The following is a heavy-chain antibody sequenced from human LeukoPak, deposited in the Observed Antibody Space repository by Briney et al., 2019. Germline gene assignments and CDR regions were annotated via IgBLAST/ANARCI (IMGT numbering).Heavy chain of an antibody. CDR3: ARQFTATSARYNWFDP. CDR1: GYSFTSYW. CDR2: IYPGDSDT. J-gene: IGHJ5*02. Sequence: GESLKISCKGSGYSFTSYWIGWVRQMPGKGLEWMGIIYPGDSDTRYSPSFQGQVTISADKSISTAYLQWSSLKASDTAMYYCARQFTATSARYNWFDPWGQGTLVTVSS. D-gene: IGHD2-15*01. V-gene: IGHV5-51*01.